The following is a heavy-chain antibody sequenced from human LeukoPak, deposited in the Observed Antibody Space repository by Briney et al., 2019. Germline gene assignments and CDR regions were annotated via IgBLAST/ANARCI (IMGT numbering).Heavy chain of an antibody. CDR1: GGSISSSSYY. Sequence: MASETLSLTCTVSGGSISSSSYYWGWIRQPPGKGLEWIGSIYYSGSTYYNPSLKSRVTISVDTSKNQFSLKLSSVTAADTAVYYCARQFYDILTGYYRGAHAFDIWGQGTMVTVSS. D-gene: IGHD3-9*01. V-gene: IGHV4-39*07. CDR3: ARQFYDILTGYYRGAHAFDI. J-gene: IGHJ3*02. CDR2: IYYSGST.